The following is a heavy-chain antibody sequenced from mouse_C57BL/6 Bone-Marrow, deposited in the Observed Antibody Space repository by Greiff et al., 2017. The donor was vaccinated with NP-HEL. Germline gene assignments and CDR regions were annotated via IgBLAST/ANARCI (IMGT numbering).Heavy chain of an antibody. CDR1: GYTFTSYW. CDR3: ARGEIYYYGRGDY. CDR2: IDPSDSYT. D-gene: IGHD1-1*01. V-gene: IGHV1-59*01. J-gene: IGHJ2*01. Sequence: VQLQQPGAELVRPGTSVKLSCKASGYTFTSYWMHWVKQRPGQGLEWIGVIDPSDSYTNYNQKFKGKATLTVDTSSSTAYMQLSSLTSEDSAVYYCARGEIYYYGRGDYWGQGTTLTVSS.